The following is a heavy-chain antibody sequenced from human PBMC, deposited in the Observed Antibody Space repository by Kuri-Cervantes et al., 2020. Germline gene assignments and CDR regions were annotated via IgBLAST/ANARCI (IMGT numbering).Heavy chain of an antibody. J-gene: IGHJ4*02. CDR3: ARVAAAGRGFDY. Sequence: SVKVSCKASGGTFSSYAISWVRQAPGQGLEWMGGIIPIFGTANYAQKFQGRVTITADESTSTAYMELRSLGSDDTAVYYCARVAAAGRGFDYWGQGTLVTVSS. CDR2: IIPIFGTA. D-gene: IGHD6-13*01. V-gene: IGHV1-69*13. CDR1: GGTFSSYA.